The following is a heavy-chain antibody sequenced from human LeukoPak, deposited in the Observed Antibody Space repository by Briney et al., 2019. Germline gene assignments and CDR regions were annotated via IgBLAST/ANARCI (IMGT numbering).Heavy chain of an antibody. CDR1: GFTFSSYG. CDR2: IRYDGSNK. D-gene: IGHD3-10*01. J-gene: IGHJ4*02. Sequence: GGSLRLSCAASGFTFSSYGMHWVRQAPGKGLEWVEFIRYDGSNKYYADSVKGRFTISRDNSKNTLYLQMNSLRAEDTAVYYCARDMAGSGSYYGYWGQGTLVTLSS. V-gene: IGHV3-30*02. CDR3: ARDMAGSGSYYGY.